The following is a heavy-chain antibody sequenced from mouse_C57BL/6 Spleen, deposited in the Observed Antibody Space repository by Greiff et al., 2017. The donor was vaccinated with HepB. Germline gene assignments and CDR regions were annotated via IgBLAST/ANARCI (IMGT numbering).Heavy chain of an antibody. CDR2: IYPRSGNT. D-gene: IGHD1-1*01. V-gene: IGHV1-81*01. CDR3: ARSYYGSSSSWFAY. J-gene: IGHJ3*01. CDR1: GYTFTSYG. Sequence: VQLVESGAELARPGASVKLSCKASGYTFTSYGISWVKQRTGQGLEWIGEIYPRSGNTYYNEKFKGKATLTADKSSSTAYMELRSLTSEDSAVYFCARSYYGSSSSWFAYWGQGTLVTVSA.